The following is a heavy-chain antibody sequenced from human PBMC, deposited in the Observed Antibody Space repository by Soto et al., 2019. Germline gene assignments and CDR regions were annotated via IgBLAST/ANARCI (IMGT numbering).Heavy chain of an antibody. J-gene: IGHJ4*02. CDR3: ARPRYCSGGRCYNNLDY. CDR1: GGTFSTYT. D-gene: IGHD2-15*01. CDR2: IVPIFGTT. V-gene: IGHV1-69*05. Sequence: QVQLVQSGAEVKKPGSSVKVSCKASGGTFSTYTISWVRQAPGQGLEWMGGIVPIFGTTNYAQKFQGRVTXTXXESTSAAYMELSNLRSEDTAVYYCARPRYCSGGRCYNNLDYWGQGTLVTVSS.